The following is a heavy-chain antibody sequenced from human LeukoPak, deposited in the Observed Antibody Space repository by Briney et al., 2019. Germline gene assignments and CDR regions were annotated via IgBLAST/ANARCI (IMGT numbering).Heavy chain of an antibody. D-gene: IGHD2-2*01. CDR2: INHSGST. CDR3: VIWVGTTSNDY. Sequence: PSETLSLTCAVYGGSFSDYYWSWIRQPPGKGLEWIGEINHSGSTNYNPSLKSRVTISVDTSKNQFSLKLSSVTAADTAVYYCVIWVGTTSNDYWGQGTLVTVSS. CDR1: GGSFSDYY. V-gene: IGHV4-34*01. J-gene: IGHJ4*02.